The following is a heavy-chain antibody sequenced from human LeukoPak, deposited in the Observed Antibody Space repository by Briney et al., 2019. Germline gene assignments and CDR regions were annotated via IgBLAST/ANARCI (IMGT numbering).Heavy chain of an antibody. Sequence: TGGSLRLSCAASGFTVSSNYMSWVRQAPGKGLEWVSVIYSGGSTYYADSVKGRFTTSRDNSKNTLYLQMNSLRAEDTAVYYCAREYSNYGDYGLYFDYWGQGTLVTVSS. V-gene: IGHV3-66*01. CDR1: GFTVSSNY. CDR2: IYSGGST. D-gene: IGHD4-17*01. J-gene: IGHJ4*02. CDR3: AREYSNYGDYGLYFDY.